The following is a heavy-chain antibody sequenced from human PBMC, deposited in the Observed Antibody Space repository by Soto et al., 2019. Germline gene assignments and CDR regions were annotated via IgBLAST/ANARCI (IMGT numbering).Heavy chain of an antibody. J-gene: IGHJ4*02. CDR1: GYTFTSYD. D-gene: IGHD5-18*01. V-gene: IGHV1-8*01. CDR2: MNPNSGNT. Sequence: QVQLVQSGAEVKKPGASVKVSCKASGYTFTSYDINWVRQATGQGLEWMGWMNPNSGNTGYAQKFQGRVTMTRNTSISTGYMELSSLRSEDTAVYYCARECVDSYGCDYWLQGTLVTVSS. CDR3: ARECVDSYGCDY.